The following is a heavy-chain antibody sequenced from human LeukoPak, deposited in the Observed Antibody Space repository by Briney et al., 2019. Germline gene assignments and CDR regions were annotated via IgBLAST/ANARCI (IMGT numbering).Heavy chain of an antibody. CDR3: TTDLRWYNIWYAGY. V-gene: IGHV3-15*01. J-gene: IGHJ4*02. D-gene: IGHD1-14*01. CDR1: GLTLSFYW. CDR2: IKSNTDGGTI. Sequence: GGSLRLSCAASGLTLSFYWMSWVRQAPGKGLEWLGHIKSNTDGGTIDYAAPVKGRFTIPRDDSEKMLFLQMNSLITEDTAVHHCTTDLRWYNIWYAGYWGQGTLVTVSS.